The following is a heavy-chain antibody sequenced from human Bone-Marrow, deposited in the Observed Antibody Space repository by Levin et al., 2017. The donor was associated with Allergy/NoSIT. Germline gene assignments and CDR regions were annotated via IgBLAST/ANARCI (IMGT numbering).Heavy chain of an antibody. V-gene: IGHV1-69*13. Sequence: SVKVSCKASGGTFSSYAISWVRQAPGQGLEWMGGIIPIFGTANYAQKFQGRVTITADESTSTAYMELSSLRSEDTAVYYCARGYSYGQDYYYYGMDVWGQGTTVTVSS. CDR1: GGTFSSYA. D-gene: IGHD5-18*01. CDR2: IIPIFGTA. CDR3: ARGYSYGQDYYYYGMDV. J-gene: IGHJ6*02.